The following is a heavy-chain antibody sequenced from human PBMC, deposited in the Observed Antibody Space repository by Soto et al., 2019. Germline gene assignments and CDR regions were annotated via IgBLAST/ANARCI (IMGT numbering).Heavy chain of an antibody. V-gene: IGHV3-33*01. J-gene: IGHJ4*02. D-gene: IGHD4-17*01. CDR2: IWYDGSTK. CDR3: ARGAPGHDYGAYYFAY. CDR1: GITFSSYG. Sequence: QVQLVESGGGVVQPGRSLRLSCAASGITFSSYGMHWVRQAPGKGLEWVAVIWYDGSTKYYEDSVQGRFTICRDNSKNTQYLQMNSQRPEDTAVYSCARGAPGHDYGAYYFAYWCQGALVTVSS.